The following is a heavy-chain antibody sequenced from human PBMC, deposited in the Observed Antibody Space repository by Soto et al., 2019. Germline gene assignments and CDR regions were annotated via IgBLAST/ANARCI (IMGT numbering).Heavy chain of an antibody. CDR1: GYTFTGYY. CDR3: ARRIGSGWYQGWFDP. D-gene: IGHD6-19*01. CDR2: INPNSGGT. Sequence: QVQLVQSGAEVKKPGASVKVSCKASGYTFTGYYMHWVRQAPGQGLEWMGWINPNSGGTNYAQKFQGRVTMTRDTSISTAYIELSRLRSDDTAEYYCARRIGSGWYQGWFDPWGQGTLVTVSS. J-gene: IGHJ5*02. V-gene: IGHV1-2*02.